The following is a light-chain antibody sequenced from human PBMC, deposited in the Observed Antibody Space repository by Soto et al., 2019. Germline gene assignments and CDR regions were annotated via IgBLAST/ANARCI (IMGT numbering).Light chain of an antibody. Sequence: DIVLTQSPGTLSLSPGERATLSCRASQSVSGTYLAWYQQKPGPAPRVLIYGASSRAAGIPDRFSGSGSGTGITLTITRREPEDFAVDYCQRQGRSSRYTFGQGTKLEIK. CDR3: QRQGRSSRYT. V-gene: IGKV3-20*01. CDR2: GAS. J-gene: IGKJ2*01. CDR1: QSVSGTY.